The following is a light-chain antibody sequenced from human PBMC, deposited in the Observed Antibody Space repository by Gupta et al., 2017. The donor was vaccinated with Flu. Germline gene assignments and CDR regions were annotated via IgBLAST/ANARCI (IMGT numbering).Light chain of an antibody. CDR3: TSKKSSSNLRV. V-gene: IGLV2-14*01. Sequence: SALTQPASVSGSPGPSITISGTGTNSDIGGFNYVSWHQHPPGKAPKLIIYEVSNRRSGVASRFSGAKSGTTASLTTAGLQAEEEAEYYCTSKKSSSNLRVFGGGTKLTVL. CDR2: EVS. J-gene: IGLJ3*02. CDR1: NSDIGGFNY.